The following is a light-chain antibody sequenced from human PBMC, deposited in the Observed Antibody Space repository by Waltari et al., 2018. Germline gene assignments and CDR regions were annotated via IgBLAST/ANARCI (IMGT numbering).Light chain of an antibody. J-gene: IGLJ2*01. V-gene: IGLV2-14*03. Sequence: QSALTQPASVSGSPGQSITISCPGTSRDIGRYNYPSWFQQHPGKAPKLMIYDVRNRPSGVSNRFSGSKSDYTASLTISGLQAEDEAVYFCNSFTSSNTVIFGGGTKLTV. CDR2: DVR. CDR3: NSFTSSNTVI. CDR1: SRDIGRYNY.